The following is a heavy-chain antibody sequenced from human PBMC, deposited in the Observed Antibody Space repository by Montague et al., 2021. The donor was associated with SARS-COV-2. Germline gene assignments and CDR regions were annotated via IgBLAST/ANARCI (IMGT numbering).Heavy chain of an antibody. CDR1: FGSISTYY. CDR3: ARQDAWAYCGDECYRGWFDS. Sequence: SETLSLTCTVSFGSISTYYWSWIRQPPGKGLEWIGFIFYNGSTXXXPSXXXRVSISLGTSKNQFSLKLSSVTAADTAVYYCARQDAWAYCGDECYRGWFDSWGQGTLVTVSS. CDR2: IFYNGST. D-gene: IGHD2-21*01. V-gene: IGHV4-59*01. J-gene: IGHJ5*01.